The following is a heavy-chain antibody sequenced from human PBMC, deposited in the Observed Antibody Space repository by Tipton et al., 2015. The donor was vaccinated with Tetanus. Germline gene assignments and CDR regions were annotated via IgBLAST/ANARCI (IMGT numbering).Heavy chain of an antibody. Sequence: LRLSCTVSGGPIISGTPYWGWIRQLPGKGLEWIGQIYYSGTTYYNSPLKSRVTIPLDTSKNQLSLKMTSVTAADTAVYYCARQADNWFDPWGQGTLVVVSS. V-gene: IGHV4-39*01. CDR3: ARQADNWFDP. CDR2: IYYSGTT. CDR1: GGPIISGTPY. J-gene: IGHJ5*02.